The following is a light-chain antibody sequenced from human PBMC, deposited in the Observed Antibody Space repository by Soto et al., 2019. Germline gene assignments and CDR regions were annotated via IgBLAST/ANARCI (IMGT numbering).Light chain of an antibody. CDR2: EVS. CDR1: SSDVGGYNY. V-gene: IGLV2-8*01. CDR3: SSYAGSNNFVV. Sequence: QSALTQPPSASGSPGQSVTISCTGTSSDVGGYNYVSWYQQHPGKAPKLMIYEVSKRPSGVPDRFSGSKSGNTASLTGSGLQDEDEADYYCSSYAGSNNFVVFGGGTKLTVL. J-gene: IGLJ2*01.